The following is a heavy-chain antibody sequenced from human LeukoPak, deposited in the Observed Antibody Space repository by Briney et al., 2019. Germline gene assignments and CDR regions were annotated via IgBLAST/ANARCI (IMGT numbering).Heavy chain of an antibody. CDR3: ARGRVSSSTWYSTYYYYFYMDV. CDR1: GGSFSGYY. J-gene: IGHJ6*03. D-gene: IGHD1-1*01. CDR2: INHSGST. Sequence: SETLSLTCAVYGGSFSGYYWSWIRQPPGKGLEWIGEINHSGSTNYNPSLKTRVTVSVDTSKNQFSLRLRSVTAADTAVYFCARGRVSSSTWYSTYYYYFYMDVWGKGTTVTVSS. V-gene: IGHV4-34*01.